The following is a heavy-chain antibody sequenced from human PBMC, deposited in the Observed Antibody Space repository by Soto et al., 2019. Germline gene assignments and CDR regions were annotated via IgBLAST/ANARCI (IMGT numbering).Heavy chain of an antibody. D-gene: IGHD2-8*01. V-gene: IGHV4-34*01. CDR3: ARGRPYGGGFDT. CDR2: IHDNGSS. CDR1: GASFSGSY. Sequence: PSETLSLTCAVSGASFSGSYWTWVRRPPGEGLEWIGEIHDNGSSSYNPSLKSRVTISVDTSKMQFSLKLRSVTVADTAIYYCARGRPYGGGFDTWGQGTLVTVSS. J-gene: IGHJ5*02.